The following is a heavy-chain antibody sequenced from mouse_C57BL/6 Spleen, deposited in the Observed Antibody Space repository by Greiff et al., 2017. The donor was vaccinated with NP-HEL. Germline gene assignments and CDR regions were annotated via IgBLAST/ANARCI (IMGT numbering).Heavy chain of an antibody. D-gene: IGHD2-3*01. V-gene: IGHV5-4*03. J-gene: IGHJ2*01. Sequence: EVMLVESGGGLVKPGGSLKLSCAASGFTFSSYAMSWVRQTPEKRLEWVATISDGGSYTYYPDNVKGRFTISRDNAKNNLYLQMSHLKSEDTAMYYCARVDGYFDYWGQGTTLTVSS. CDR2: ISDGGSYT. CDR1: GFTFSSYA. CDR3: ARVDGYFDY.